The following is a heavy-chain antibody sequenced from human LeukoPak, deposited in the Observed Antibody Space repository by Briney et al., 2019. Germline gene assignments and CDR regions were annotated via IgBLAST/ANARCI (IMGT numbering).Heavy chain of an antibody. V-gene: IGHV1-3*03. CDR3: ALAPGDYGVFDP. CDR1: GYTFTGYY. CDR2: INAGNGNT. J-gene: IGHJ5*02. Sequence: ASVKVSCKASGYTFTGYYMHWVRQAPGQRLEWMGWINAGNGNTKYSQEFQGRVTITRDTSASTAYMELSSLRSEDMAVYYCALAPGDYGVFDPWGQGTLVTVSS. D-gene: IGHD4-17*01.